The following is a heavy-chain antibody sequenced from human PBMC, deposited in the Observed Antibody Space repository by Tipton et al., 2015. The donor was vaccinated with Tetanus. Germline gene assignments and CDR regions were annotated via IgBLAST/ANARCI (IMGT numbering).Heavy chain of an antibody. D-gene: IGHD3-10*01. J-gene: IGHJ4*02. V-gene: IGHV4-39*07. Sequence: TLSLTCTVSGGSISSSSYYWGWIRQPPGKGLEWIGSIYYSGSTYYNPSLKSRVTISVDTSKNQFSLKLSSVTAADTAVYYCARGPQHSMVRGAFGYWGQGTLVTVSS. CDR2: IYYSGST. CDR3: ARGPQHSMVRGAFGY. CDR1: GGSISSSSYY.